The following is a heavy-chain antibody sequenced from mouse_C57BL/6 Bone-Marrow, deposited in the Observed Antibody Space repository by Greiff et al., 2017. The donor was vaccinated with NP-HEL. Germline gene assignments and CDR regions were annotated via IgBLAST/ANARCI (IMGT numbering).Heavy chain of an antibody. Sequence: EVKLLQSGAELVKPGASVKLSCTASGFNIKDYYMHWVKQRTEQGLEWIGRIDPEDGETEYAPKFQGKATITADTSSNTAYLQLSSLTSEDTAVYYCALHYYGSSYWYFDVWGTGTTVTVSS. CDR1: GFNIKDYY. CDR3: ALHYYGSSYWYFDV. D-gene: IGHD1-1*01. CDR2: IDPEDGET. V-gene: IGHV14-2*01. J-gene: IGHJ1*03.